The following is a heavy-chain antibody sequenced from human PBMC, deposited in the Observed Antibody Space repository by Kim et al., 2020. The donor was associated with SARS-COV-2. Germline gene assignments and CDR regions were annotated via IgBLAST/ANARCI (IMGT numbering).Heavy chain of an antibody. CDR3: TRHLSGSSWFDY. J-gene: IGHJ4*02. Sequence: YSNPSLKSRVTLAVETSRNQFSLKLSSVTAADTAVFYCTRHLSGSSWFDYWGQGTLVTVSS. V-gene: IGHV4-39*01. D-gene: IGHD6-13*01.